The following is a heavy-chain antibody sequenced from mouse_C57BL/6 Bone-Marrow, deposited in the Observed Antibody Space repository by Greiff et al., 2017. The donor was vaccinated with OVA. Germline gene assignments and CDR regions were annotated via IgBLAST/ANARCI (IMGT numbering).Heavy chain of an antibody. Sequence: EVQLQQSGPGMVKPSQSLSLTCTVTGYSITSGYDWHWIRHFPGNKLEWMGYISYSGSTNYNPSLKSRISITHDTSKNHFFLKLNSVTTEDTATYYCARWDYYGSSPWWGQGTLVTVSA. CDR2: ISYSGST. J-gene: IGHJ3*02. V-gene: IGHV3-1*01. D-gene: IGHD1-1*01. CDR1: GYSITSGYD. CDR3: ARWDYYGSSPW.